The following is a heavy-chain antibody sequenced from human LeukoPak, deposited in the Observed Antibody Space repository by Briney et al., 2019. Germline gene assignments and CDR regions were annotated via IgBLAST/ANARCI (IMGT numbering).Heavy chain of an antibody. CDR1: GGSISSSSYY. Sequence: SETRSLTCTVSGGSISSSSYYWGWIRQPPGKGLEWIGSIYYSGSTYYNPSLKSRVTISVDTSKNQFSLKLSSVTAADTAVYYCARHYYGSGSHFDYWGQGTLVTVSS. D-gene: IGHD3-10*01. CDR3: ARHYYGSGSHFDY. CDR2: IYYSGST. J-gene: IGHJ4*02. V-gene: IGHV4-39*01.